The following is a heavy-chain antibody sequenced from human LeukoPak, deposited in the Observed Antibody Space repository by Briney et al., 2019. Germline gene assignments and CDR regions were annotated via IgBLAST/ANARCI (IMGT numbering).Heavy chain of an antibody. Sequence: GGSLRLSCAASGFTFSSYGMHWVRQAPGKGLEWVAVISYDGSNKYYADSVKGRFTISRDNSKNTLYLQMNSLRAEDTAVYYCAKVPYYDFWSGYPSYMDVWGKGTTVTVSS. D-gene: IGHD3-3*01. CDR3: AKVPYYDFWSGYPSYMDV. CDR1: GFTFSSYG. J-gene: IGHJ6*03. V-gene: IGHV3-30*18. CDR2: ISYDGSNK.